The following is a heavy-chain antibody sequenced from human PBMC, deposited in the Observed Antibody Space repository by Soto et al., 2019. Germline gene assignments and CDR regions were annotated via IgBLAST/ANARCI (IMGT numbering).Heavy chain of an antibody. J-gene: IGHJ4*02. CDR1: GFTCSSYA. D-gene: IGHD3-16*02. CDR3: AKNTVRLGELSLPAAIDY. CDR2: ISGSGGST. V-gene: IGHV3-23*01. Sequence: RWSLRLSCAASGFTCSSYAMSWFRQAPGKGLEWVSAISGSGGSTYYTDSVKGRFTISRDNSKNTLNLQMNSLRAEDTAVYYCAKNTVRLGELSLPAAIDYWGQGTLVTVSS.